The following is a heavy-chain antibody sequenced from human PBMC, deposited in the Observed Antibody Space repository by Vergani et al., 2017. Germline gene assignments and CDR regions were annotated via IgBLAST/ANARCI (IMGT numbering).Heavy chain of an antibody. V-gene: IGHV3-11*04. CDR1: GFSFSEHY. CDR3: SYGMDV. CDR2: ISNSGNTI. Sequence: QVQLVESGGGLVKPGGSLRLSCAASGFSFSEHYMTWIRQAPGKGLEWVSYISNSGNTIEYADSVKGRFSISRDISKNTLHLQLNSLRVEDTAVYFCSYGMDVWGQGTTVTVSS. J-gene: IGHJ6*02.